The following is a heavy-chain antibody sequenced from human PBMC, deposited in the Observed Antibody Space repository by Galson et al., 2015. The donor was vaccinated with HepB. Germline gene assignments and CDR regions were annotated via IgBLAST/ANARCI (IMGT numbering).Heavy chain of an antibody. Sequence: SLRLSCAASGLTFSNYAMSWVRQAPGEGLEWVSGIYPSGGTTYYADSVKGRFTISRDDSKNTLYLQMNSLRAEDTAVYFCAKDFCRADNCNPFDYWGQGTLVTVSS. J-gene: IGHJ4*02. CDR1: GLTFSNYA. CDR2: IYPSGGTT. V-gene: IGHV3-23*01. CDR3: AKDFCRADNCNPFDY. D-gene: IGHD1-20*01.